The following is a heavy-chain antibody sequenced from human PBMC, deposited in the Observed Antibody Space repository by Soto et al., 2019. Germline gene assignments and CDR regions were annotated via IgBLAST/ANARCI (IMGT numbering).Heavy chain of an antibody. CDR2: ISGGGGGT. V-gene: IGHV3-23*01. CDR1: GFIFSNYA. D-gene: IGHD3-3*01. J-gene: IGHJ4*02. CDR3: ASAFGVFAF. Sequence: PGGSLRLSCSASGFIFSNYAMSWIRQAPGKGLEWVSSISGGGGGTHYADSVKGRFTISRDNSKSTLHLQINRLRTEDTAVYYCASAFGVFAFWGQGTLVTVSS.